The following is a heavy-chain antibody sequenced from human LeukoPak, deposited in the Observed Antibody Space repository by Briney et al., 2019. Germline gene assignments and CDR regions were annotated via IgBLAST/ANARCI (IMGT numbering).Heavy chain of an antibody. D-gene: IGHD6-13*01. CDR1: GFTFDDYA. CDR3: AKDTAAAGTLDYFDY. CDR2: ISWNSGSI. V-gene: IGHV3-9*01. Sequence: PGRSLRLSCAASGFTFDDYAMHWVRQAPGKGLEWVSGISWNSGSIGYADSVKGRFTISRDNAKNSLYLQMNSLRAEDTALYYCAKDTAAAGTLDYFDYWGQGTLVTVSS. J-gene: IGHJ4*02.